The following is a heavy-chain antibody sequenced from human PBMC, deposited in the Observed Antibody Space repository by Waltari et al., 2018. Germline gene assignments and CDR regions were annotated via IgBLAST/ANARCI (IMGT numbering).Heavy chain of an antibody. Sequence: ETHLVASGGGLVQTGGTLRLSCAAYGFTFSSYWMTWVRQAPGKGLEWVANIRQDGSEKYYVDSVKGRFTIARDNAKNSLYLQMNSLKADDTAVYYWARSSSTEFDSWGQGTLVTVSS. CDR1: GFTFSSYW. J-gene: IGHJ4*02. CDR3: ARSSSTEFDS. D-gene: IGHD2-2*01. CDR2: IRQDGSEK. V-gene: IGHV3-7*01.